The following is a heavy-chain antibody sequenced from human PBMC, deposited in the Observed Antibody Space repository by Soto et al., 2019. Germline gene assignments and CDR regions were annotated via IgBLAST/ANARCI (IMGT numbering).Heavy chain of an antibody. V-gene: IGHV3-23*01. Sequence: EAQLWESGGRSVQPGGSLRLSCAASGFNFGLYAMTWVRQAPGQRLEWVSEISSSSGRTTRYADSVRGRFTISRDNSRNTLYLEMTNLRVDDTATYFCAQMTVLTTSAFDVWGQGTTVTVSS. CDR1: GFNFGLYA. CDR3: AQMTVLTTSAFDV. CDR2: ISSSSGRTT. D-gene: IGHD4-17*01. J-gene: IGHJ3*01.